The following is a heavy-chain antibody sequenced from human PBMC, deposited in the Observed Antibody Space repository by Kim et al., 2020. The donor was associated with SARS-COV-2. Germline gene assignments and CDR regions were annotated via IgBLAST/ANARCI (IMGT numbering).Heavy chain of an antibody. CDR1: GFTFSSYD. D-gene: IGHD2-2*01. CDR3: VREGYCSIPSCYVDWYFDL. V-gene: IGHV3-13*04. J-gene: IGHJ2*01. Sequence: GGSLRLSCAASGFTFSSYDMHWVRQATGKGLEWVSAIGAGGGGDTYYPGSVKGRFTISRENAKNSLYLQMNSLTAGDTAVYYCVREGYCSIPSCYVDWYFDLWGRGTLVTVSS. CDR2: IGAGGGGDT.